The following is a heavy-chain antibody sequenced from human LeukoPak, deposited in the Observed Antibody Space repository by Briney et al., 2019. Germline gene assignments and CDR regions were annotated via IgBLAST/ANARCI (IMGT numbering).Heavy chain of an antibody. CDR2: IWYDGSNK. D-gene: IGHD6-19*01. V-gene: IGHV3-33*06. Sequence: PGTSLRLSCAASGFTFSNYGMHWVRQAPSKGLEWVAVIWYDGSNKYYADSVKGRFTISRDNSKNTLSLQMDSLRAEDTAVYYCAKDQSSGWYRRYYGMDVWGQGTTVTVSS. CDR3: AKDQSSGWYRRYYGMDV. J-gene: IGHJ6*02. CDR1: GFTFSNYG.